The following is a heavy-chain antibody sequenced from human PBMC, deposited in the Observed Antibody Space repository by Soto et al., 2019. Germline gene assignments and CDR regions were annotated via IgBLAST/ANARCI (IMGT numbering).Heavy chain of an antibody. V-gene: IGHV3-7*03. D-gene: IGHD3-3*01. CDR3: VRDKPGRTAIFGPDYYDYPMDV. J-gene: IGHJ6*02. Sequence: PGGSLRLSCVASVFTCSSYWMSWVRQAPGKGLEWVANIKQDGSEKYYVDSVEGRFTISRDNAKNSLYFQMNSLRAEDTAVYYCVRDKPGRTAIFGPDYYDYPMDVWGQGTTVTVSS. CDR1: VFTCSSYW. CDR2: IKQDGSEK.